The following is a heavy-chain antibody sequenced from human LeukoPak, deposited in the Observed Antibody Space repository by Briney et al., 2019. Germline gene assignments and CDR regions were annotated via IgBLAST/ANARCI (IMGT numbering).Heavy chain of an antibody. J-gene: IGHJ4*02. CDR2: ISGSGGST. Sequence: GGSLRLSCAASGFTFSSYAMSWVRQAPGKGLEWVSAISGSGGSTYYADSVKGRFTISRDNAKNILYLQMNSLRVEDTAVYYCTRDLGGATWGEWNYWGQGTLVTVSS. V-gene: IGHV3-23*01. D-gene: IGHD1-26*01. CDR3: TRDLGGATWGEWNY. CDR1: GFTFSSYA.